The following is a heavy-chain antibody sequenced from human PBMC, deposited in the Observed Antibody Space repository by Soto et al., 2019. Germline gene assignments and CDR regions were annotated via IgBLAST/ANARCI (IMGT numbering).Heavy chain of an antibody. J-gene: IGHJ4*02. CDR2: ISSNGGST. V-gene: IGHV3-64*02. Sequence: GGSLRLSCAASGFTFSSYAMHWVRQAPGKGLEYVSAISSNGGSTYYADSVKGRFTISRDNSKNTLYPQMGSLRAEDMAVYYCARGPDLGYFNYWGKGTLVTVST. CDR3: ARGPDLGYFNY. CDR1: GFTFSSYA. D-gene: IGHD7-27*01.